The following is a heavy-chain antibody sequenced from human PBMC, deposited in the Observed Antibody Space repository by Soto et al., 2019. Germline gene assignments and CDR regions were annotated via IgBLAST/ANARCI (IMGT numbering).Heavy chain of an antibody. CDR2: ISYVGSSK. CDR1: GFTFSVYD. V-gene: IGHV3-30*18. J-gene: IGHJ6*03. D-gene: IGHD4-17*01. CDR3: AKLAGGDYLHYYYMVV. Sequence: QVQLVESGGGVVQPGRSLRLSCAASGFTFSVYDMHWVRQAPGKGLEWVAFISYVGSSKDYADSVKGRLSISRDNSKHTLYLQMNSLRVEDTAVYYCAKLAGGDYLHYYYMVVLVKGTTVTVSS.